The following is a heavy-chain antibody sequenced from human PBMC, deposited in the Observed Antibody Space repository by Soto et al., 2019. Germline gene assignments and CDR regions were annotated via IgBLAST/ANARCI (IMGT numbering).Heavy chain of an antibody. CDR1: GGSISSYY. J-gene: IGHJ4*02. V-gene: IGHV4-59*12. D-gene: IGHD1-26*01. Sequence: SETLSLTCTVSGGSISSYYWSWIRQPPGKGLEWIGYIYYSGSTNYNPSLKSRVTISVDTSKNQFSLKLSSVTAADTAVYYCARDRIHRDSGIFDYWGQGTLVTVSS. CDR3: ARDRIHRDSGIFDY. CDR2: IYYSGST.